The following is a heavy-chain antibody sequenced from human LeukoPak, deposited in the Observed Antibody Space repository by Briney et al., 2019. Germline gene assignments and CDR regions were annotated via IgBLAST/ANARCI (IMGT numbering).Heavy chain of an antibody. CDR1: GFTFSSYS. Sequence: PGGSLRLSCAASGFTFSSYSMNWVRQAPGKGLEWVSYISSSSSTIYYADSVKGRFTISGDNAKNSLYLQMNSLRDEDTAVYYCARESSSGWYGGAFDIWGQGTMVTVSS. CDR3: ARESSSGWYGGAFDI. V-gene: IGHV3-48*02. J-gene: IGHJ3*02. D-gene: IGHD6-19*01. CDR2: ISSSSSTI.